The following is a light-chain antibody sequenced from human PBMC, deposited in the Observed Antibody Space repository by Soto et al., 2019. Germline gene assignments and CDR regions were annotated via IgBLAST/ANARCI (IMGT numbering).Light chain of an antibody. CDR1: QSVSSTH. Sequence: IVFTQSPGTLSLSPGDRATLFCRASQSVSSTHLAWYHQKPGQAPRLLIYGASTRASGIPDRFSGSGSGTDFTLTISRLETEDFAVYYCHQYGSSPQTFGQGTKV. CDR3: HQYGSSPQT. J-gene: IGKJ1*01. CDR2: GAS. V-gene: IGKV3-20*01.